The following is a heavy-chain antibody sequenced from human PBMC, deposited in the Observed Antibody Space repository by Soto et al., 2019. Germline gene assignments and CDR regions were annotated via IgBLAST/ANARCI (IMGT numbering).Heavy chain of an antibody. CDR1: GDSVSSSSAA. CDR2: TYYRSKWYN. CDR3: ARDLGSGRKKGPRYYYYYGMDV. Sequence: PSQTLSLTCAISGDSVSSSSAAWNWIRQSPSRGLEWLGRTYYRSKWYNDYAVSVKSRITINPDTSKNQFSLQLNSVTPEDTAVYYCARDLGSGRKKGPRYYYYYGMDVWGQGTTVTVSS. J-gene: IGHJ6*02. D-gene: IGHD3-10*01. V-gene: IGHV6-1*01.